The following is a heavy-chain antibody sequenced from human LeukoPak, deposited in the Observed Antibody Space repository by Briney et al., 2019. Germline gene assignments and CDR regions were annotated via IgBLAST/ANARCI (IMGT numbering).Heavy chain of an antibody. Sequence: ASVKVSCKASGYTFTSYGISWVRQAPGQGLEWMGWISAYNGNTNYAQKLQGRVTMTTDTSTSTAYMKLRSLRSDDTAVYYCARGYCSSTSCSNFDYWGQGTLVTVSS. V-gene: IGHV1-18*01. CDR2: ISAYNGNT. CDR3: ARGYCSSTSCSNFDY. D-gene: IGHD2-2*01. CDR1: GYTFTSYG. J-gene: IGHJ4*02.